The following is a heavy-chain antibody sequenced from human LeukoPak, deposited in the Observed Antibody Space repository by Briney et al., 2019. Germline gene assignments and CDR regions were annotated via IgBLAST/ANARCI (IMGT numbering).Heavy chain of an antibody. J-gene: IGHJ4*02. CDR2: INPNSGGT. CDR1: GYTFTSYY. D-gene: IGHD3-10*01. V-gene: IGHV1-2*02. Sequence: GASVKVSCKASGYTFTSYYMHWVRQAPGQGLEWMGWINPNSGGTNYAQKFQGRVTMTRDTSISTAYMELSSLRSEDTAVYYCARGAGITVVRGNYFDYWGQGTLVTVSS. CDR3: ARGAGITVVRGNYFDY.